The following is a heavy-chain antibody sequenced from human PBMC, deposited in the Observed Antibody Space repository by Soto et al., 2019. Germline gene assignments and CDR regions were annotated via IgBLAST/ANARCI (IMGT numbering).Heavy chain of an antibody. Sequence: GSLRLSCAASGFTFSSYWMSWVRQAPGKGLEWVANIKQDGSEKYYVDSVKGRFTISRDNAKNSLYLQMNSLRAEETAVYYCAYSYNWNYPYYFDYWGQGTLVTVSA. CDR1: GFTFSSYW. V-gene: IGHV3-7*03. CDR3: AYSYNWNYPYYFDY. CDR2: IKQDGSEK. D-gene: IGHD1-7*01. J-gene: IGHJ4*02.